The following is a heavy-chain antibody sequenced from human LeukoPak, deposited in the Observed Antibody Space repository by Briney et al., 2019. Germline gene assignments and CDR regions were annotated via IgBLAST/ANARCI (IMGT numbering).Heavy chain of an antibody. J-gene: IGHJ4*02. Sequence: GGSLRLSCAASGFSFSAYAMGWVRQAPGKGLQWVSGIRGGGDETYYADSVKGRFTISRDNSKNTLYLQMNSLRVEDTALYYCAKYANGWYEGGYFDSWGQRTLVTVSS. CDR3: AKYANGWYEGGYFDS. CDR1: GFSFSAYA. V-gene: IGHV3-23*01. CDR2: IRGGGDET. D-gene: IGHD2-2*01.